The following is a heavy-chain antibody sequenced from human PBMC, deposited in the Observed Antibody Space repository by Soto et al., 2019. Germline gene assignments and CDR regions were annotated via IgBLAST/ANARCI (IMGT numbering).Heavy chain of an antibody. J-gene: IGHJ4*02. CDR1: GYTFTSDY. D-gene: IGHD3-16*01. V-gene: IGHV1-46*01. CDR3: ARAGASRDGYKRGSSAYFDY. CDR2: INPSGGST. Sequence: GVSVKGSCKASGYTFTSDYMRWVRQATGQGLEWMGIINPSGGSTSYAQKFQGRVTMTRDTSTSTVYMELSSLRSEDTAVYYRARAGASRDGYKRGSSAYFDYWGQGTLVTVSS.